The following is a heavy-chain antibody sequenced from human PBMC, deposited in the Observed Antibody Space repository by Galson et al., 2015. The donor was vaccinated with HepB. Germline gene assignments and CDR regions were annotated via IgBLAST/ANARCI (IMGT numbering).Heavy chain of an antibody. Sequence: SLRLSCAASGLTFSSYAMSWVRQAPGKGLEWVSTISDSGGSTYYADSVKGRFTISRDNSKNTLYMQMNSLRAEDTAVYYCAGHPGYYYYYMDVWGKGTTVTVSS. V-gene: IGHV3-23*01. CDR3: AGHPGYYYYYMDV. CDR1: GLTFSSYA. J-gene: IGHJ6*03. CDR2: ISDSGGST.